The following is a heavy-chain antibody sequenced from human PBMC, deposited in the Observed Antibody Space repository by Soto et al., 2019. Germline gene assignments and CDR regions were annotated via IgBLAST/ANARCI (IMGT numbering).Heavy chain of an antibody. Sequence: QVQLVESGGGVVQPGRSLRLSCAASGFTFSSYAMHWVRQAPGKGLEWLAVISYDGSNKYYADSVKGRFTSSRYNSKNTLYLKMNSLNAEDAAVYDCARESWYPPNGFDLWGQGTLVTVSS. V-gene: IGHV3-30-3*01. D-gene: IGHD6-13*01. CDR1: GFTFSSYA. CDR3: ARESWYPPNGFDL. J-gene: IGHJ5*02. CDR2: ISYDGSNK.